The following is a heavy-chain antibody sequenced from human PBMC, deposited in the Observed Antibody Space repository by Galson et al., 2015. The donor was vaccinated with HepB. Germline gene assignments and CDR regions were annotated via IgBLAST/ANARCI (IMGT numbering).Heavy chain of an antibody. CDR2: INTHTGNP. V-gene: IGHV7-4-1*02. D-gene: IGHD3-3*01. CDR1: GYTFTSYA. CDR3: ARSSVYYDFWSGYQDQYYFDY. Sequence: SGYTFTSYAMNCVRQAPGQGLEWMGWINTHTGNPTYAQGFTGRFVFSLDTSVSTAYLQISSLKAEDTAVYYCARSSVYYDFWSGYQDQYYFDYWGQGTLVTVSS. J-gene: IGHJ4*02.